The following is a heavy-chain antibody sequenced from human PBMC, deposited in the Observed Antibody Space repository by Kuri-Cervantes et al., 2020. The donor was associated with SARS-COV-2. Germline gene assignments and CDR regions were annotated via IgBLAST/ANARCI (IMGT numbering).Heavy chain of an antibody. V-gene: IGHV3-48*04. CDR2: ISSSGSTI. J-gene: IGHJ6*02. CDR1: GFTFSSYS. CDR3: ARSQVLKHLDWSYKLSYRYHMDV. D-gene: IGHD3-9*01. Sequence: GESLKISCAASGFTFSSYSMNWVRQAPGKGLEWVSYISSSGSTICYADSVKGRFTISRDNAKNSLYLQMNSLRAEDTAVYFCARSQVLKHLDWSYKLSYRYHMDVWGQGTTVTVSS.